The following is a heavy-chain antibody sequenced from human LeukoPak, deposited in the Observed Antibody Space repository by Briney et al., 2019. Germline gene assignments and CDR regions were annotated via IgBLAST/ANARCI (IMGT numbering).Heavy chain of an antibody. J-gene: IGHJ3*02. CDR2: ISAYNGNT. CDR3: ASLGGDGYNSNAFDI. CDR1: GYTFTSYG. D-gene: IGHD5-24*01. Sequence: ASVKVSCKASGYTFTSYGISWVRQAPGQGLEWMGWISAYNGNTNYAQKLQGRVTMTTDTSTSTAYMELRSLRSDDTAVYYCASLGGDGYNSNAFDIWGPGTMVTVSS. V-gene: IGHV1-18*01.